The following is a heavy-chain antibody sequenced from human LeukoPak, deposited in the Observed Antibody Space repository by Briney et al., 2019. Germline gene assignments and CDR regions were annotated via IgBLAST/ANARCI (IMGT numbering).Heavy chain of an antibody. CDR3: AKDLHSSGWYVAFDI. CDR2: ISSSGGNT. J-gene: IGHJ3*02. V-gene: IGHV3-23*01. D-gene: IGHD6-19*01. CDR1: GFTFSSYA. Sequence: PGGSLRLSCAASGFTFSSYAMSWVRQAPGKGLEWVSAISSSGGNTYYADSVEGRFTISRDNSKNTLYLQMNSLRAEGTALYYCAKDLHSSGWYVAFDIWGQGTMVAVSS.